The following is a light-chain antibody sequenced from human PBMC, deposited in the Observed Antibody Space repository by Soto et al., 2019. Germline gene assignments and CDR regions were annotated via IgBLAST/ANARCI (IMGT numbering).Light chain of an antibody. V-gene: IGLV3-21*04. CDR2: YDS. CDR1: NIGSKS. CDR3: QVWDSSSDGVV. Sequence: SYELTQPPSVSVAPGKTARITCGGNNIGSKSVHWYQQKPGQAPVLVIYYDSDRPSGIPERFSGSNSGNTATLTISRVEAGDEADYYCQVWDSSSDGVVFVGGTKLTVL. J-gene: IGLJ2*01.